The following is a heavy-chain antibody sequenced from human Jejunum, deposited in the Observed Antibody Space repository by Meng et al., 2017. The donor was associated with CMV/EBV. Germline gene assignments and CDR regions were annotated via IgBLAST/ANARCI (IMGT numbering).Heavy chain of an antibody. Sequence: QVQLQEPGPGLVKSSDTLSLTCFFSAGSISGYYWSWIRQPAGKGLEWIGRIYTSGSTHYNPSLKSRLTMSVDLSNNQISLKLRSVTAADTAVYYCARESGSYYWFDPWGQGTLVTVSS. V-gene: IGHV4-4*07. J-gene: IGHJ5*02. D-gene: IGHD1-26*01. CDR3: ARESGSYYWFDP. CDR2: IYTSGST. CDR1: AGSISGYY.